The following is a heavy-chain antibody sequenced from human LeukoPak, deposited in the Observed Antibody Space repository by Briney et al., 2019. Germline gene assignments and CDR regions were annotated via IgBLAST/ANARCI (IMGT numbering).Heavy chain of an antibody. CDR1: GGSISSYY. CDR2: IYYSGST. V-gene: IGHV4-59*01. CDR3: ARCSSGYYLGY. D-gene: IGHD3-22*01. J-gene: IGHJ4*02. Sequence: SETLSLTCTVSGGSISSYYWSWIRQPPGKGLEWIGYIYYSGSTNYNPSLKSRVTISVDTSKNQFSLKLSSVTAADTAVYYCARCSSGYYLGYWGQGTLVTVSS.